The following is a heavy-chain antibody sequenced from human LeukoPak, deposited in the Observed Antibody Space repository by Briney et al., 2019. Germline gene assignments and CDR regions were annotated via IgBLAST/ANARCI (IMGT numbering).Heavy chain of an antibody. J-gene: IGHJ4*02. Sequence: GGSLRLSCADSGFTFSSHWMHWVRQAPGKGLVWVSRIKYDASSTSYADSVKGRFTISRDNTKNTLYLQMNSLRAEDTAVYYCARGATYAYYQDYWGQGTLVTVSS. CDR3: ARGATYAYYQDY. CDR2: IKYDASST. CDR1: GFTFSSHW. V-gene: IGHV3-74*01. D-gene: IGHD1-26*01.